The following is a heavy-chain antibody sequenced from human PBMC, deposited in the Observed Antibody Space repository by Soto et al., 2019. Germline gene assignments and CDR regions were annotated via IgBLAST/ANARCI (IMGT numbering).Heavy chain of an antibody. D-gene: IGHD7-27*01. CDR1: GFTVSDNR. V-gene: IGHV3-53*02. Sequence: EVQLVETGGGLIQPGGSLRLSCVVSGFTVSDNRMTWVRQAPGQGLEWVSDLYFHGSANYAASVRGRFTISKDDSRNTLYLQMNDLRAEDTAVYFCARVGTSESFFDYWGQGTLVTVSP. CDR3: ARVGTSESFFDY. CDR2: LYFHGSA. J-gene: IGHJ4*02.